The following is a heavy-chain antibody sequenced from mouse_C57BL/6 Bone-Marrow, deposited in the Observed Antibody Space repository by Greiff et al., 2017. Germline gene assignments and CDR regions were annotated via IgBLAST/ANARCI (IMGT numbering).Heavy chain of an antibody. D-gene: IGHD3-2*02. V-gene: IGHV14-4*01. CDR1: GFNIKDDY. CDR3: TTGGTAQACLDY. J-gene: IGHJ2*01. Sequence: VQLQQSGAELVRPGASVKLSCTASGFNIKDDYMHWVKQRPEQGLEWIGWIDPENGDTEYASKFQGKATITADTSSNTAYLQLSSLTAEDTAVYYWTTGGTAQACLDYWGQGTTLTVSS. CDR2: IDPENGDT.